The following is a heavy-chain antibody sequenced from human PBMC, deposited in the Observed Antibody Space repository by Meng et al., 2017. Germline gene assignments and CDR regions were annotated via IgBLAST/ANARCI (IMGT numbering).Heavy chain of an antibody. V-gene: IGHV3-30*01. CDR1: GFTFSSYA. J-gene: IGHJ6*02. CDR2: ISYDGSNK. Sequence: GGPLRLSCAASGFTFSSYAMHWVRQAPGKGLEWVAVISYDGSNKYYAASVKGRFTIARDNSKNTLYLQMNSLGAEDTAVYYCARSAHYYGSGSYYFLIYYYYGMDVWGQGTTVTVSS. D-gene: IGHD3-10*01. CDR3: ARSAHYYGSGSYYFLIYYYYGMDV.